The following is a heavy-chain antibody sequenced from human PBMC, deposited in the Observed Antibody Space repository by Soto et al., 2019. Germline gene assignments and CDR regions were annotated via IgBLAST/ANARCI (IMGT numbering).Heavy chain of an antibody. CDR1: GFTFSTYD. Sequence: EVQLVESGGGLVQPGGSLRLSCAASGFTFSTYDMHWVRQVTGKGLEWVSCIGTAGDTFYPDSVKGRFTISRENAKSSLDIQITSLRAEDTAVYYCARGGSSGWFYPWGQGTLVTVSS. D-gene: IGHD2-15*01. J-gene: IGHJ5*02. CDR3: ARGGSSGWFYP. CDR2: IGTAGDT. V-gene: IGHV3-13*01.